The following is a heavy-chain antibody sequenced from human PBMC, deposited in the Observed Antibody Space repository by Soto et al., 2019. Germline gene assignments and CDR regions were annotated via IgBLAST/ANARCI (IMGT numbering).Heavy chain of an antibody. CDR2: IYYSGRT. CDR1: GGSISSGGYF. Sequence: QVQLQESGPGLVKPSQTLSLTCTVSGGSISSGGYFWSWIRQHPGKGLEWIGFIYYSGRTYYNPSLKSRLTISVDTSKNQFSLNLSSVTAADTAVYYCARGPNSSPPHPPLKNYYFDFWGQGTLVTVSS. CDR3: ARGPNSSPPHPPLKNYYFDF. J-gene: IGHJ4*02. D-gene: IGHD6-13*01. V-gene: IGHV4-31*03.